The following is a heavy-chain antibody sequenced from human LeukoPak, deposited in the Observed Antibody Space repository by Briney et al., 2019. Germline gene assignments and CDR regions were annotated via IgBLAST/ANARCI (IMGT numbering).Heavy chain of an antibody. CDR2: IYYSGST. Sequence: MPSETLSLTCTVSNVSISGSSFYWGWIRQSPGKGLEWIGTIYYSGSTYYNPPLKSRVTISVDTSQNQFSLKLSSVTAADTSVYYCARQAVITRVDYWGQGTLVTVSS. CDR3: ARQAVITRVDY. D-gene: IGHD4-23*01. CDR1: NVSISGSSFY. J-gene: IGHJ4*02. V-gene: IGHV4-39*01.